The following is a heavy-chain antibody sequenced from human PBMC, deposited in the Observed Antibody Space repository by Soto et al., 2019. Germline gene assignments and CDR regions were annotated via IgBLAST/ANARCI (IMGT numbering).Heavy chain of an antibody. CDR1: GFIFSSYN. Sequence: PGGSLRLSCAASGFIFSSYNMNWVRQAPGKGLEWISYIRISGSVSSSSRYYADSVKGRFTISRDNAKNSLYLQMSSLRAEDTAVYYCARGWDIVVGPAATGYYYYYMDVWGKGTTVTVSS. D-gene: IGHD2-2*01. J-gene: IGHJ6*03. V-gene: IGHV3-21*05. CDR2: IRISGSVSSSSR. CDR3: ARGWDIVVGPAATGYYYYYMDV.